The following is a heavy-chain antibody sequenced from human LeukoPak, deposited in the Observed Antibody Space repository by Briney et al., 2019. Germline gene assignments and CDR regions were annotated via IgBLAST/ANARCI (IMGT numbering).Heavy chain of an antibody. CDR3: AGMSSGYYYGMDV. J-gene: IGHJ6*02. CDR2: IYYSGST. V-gene: IGHV4-59*08. CDR1: GGSISSYY. D-gene: IGHD3-22*01. Sequence: SETLSLTCTVSGGSISSYYWTWIRQPPGKGLEWIGYIYYSGSTNYNPSLKSRVTIAVDTANNQSSLNLSSVTAADTAVYYCAGMSSGYYYGMDVWGQGTTVTVSS.